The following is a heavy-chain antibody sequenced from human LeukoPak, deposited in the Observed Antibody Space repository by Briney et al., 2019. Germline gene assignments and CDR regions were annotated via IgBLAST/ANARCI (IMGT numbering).Heavy chain of an antibody. D-gene: IGHD3-9*01. Sequence: ASVNVSCKASGYTFTSYDINWVRQATGQGLEWMGWMNPNSGNTGYAQKFQGRVTITRNTSICTAYMELSSLRSEDTAVYYCASSGYFDWLLEGVGSHYYYNMDVWGKGTTVTVSS. J-gene: IGHJ6*03. V-gene: IGHV1-8*03. CDR1: GYTFTSYD. CDR3: ASSGYFDWLLEGVGSHYYYNMDV. CDR2: MNPNSGNT.